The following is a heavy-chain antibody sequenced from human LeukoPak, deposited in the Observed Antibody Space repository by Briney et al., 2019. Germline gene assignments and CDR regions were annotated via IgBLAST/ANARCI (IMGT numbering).Heavy chain of an antibody. CDR1: GFTFNNYA. Sequence: GGSLRLSCAASGFTFNNYAMSWVRQSPEKGLEWVSTIVENGDITLYADSVKGRFTISRDNSKNTLYLQMNSLRVEDTAVYYCARDSTSWSNWFDTWGQGTLVTVSS. D-gene: IGHD3-3*02. V-gene: IGHV3-23*01. CDR3: ARDSTSWSNWFDT. CDR2: IVENGDIT. J-gene: IGHJ5*02.